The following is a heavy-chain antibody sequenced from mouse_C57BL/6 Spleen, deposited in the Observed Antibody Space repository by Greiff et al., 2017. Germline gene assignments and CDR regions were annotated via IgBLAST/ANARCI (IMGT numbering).Heavy chain of an antibody. V-gene: IGHV3-6*01. Sequence: EVQRVESGPGLVKPSQSLSLTCSVTGYSITSGYYWNWIRQFPGNKLEWMGYISYDGSNNYNPSLKNRISITRDTSKNQFFLKLNSVTTEDTATYYCARGRGSSYLDYWGQGTTLTVSS. J-gene: IGHJ2*01. CDR1: GYSITSGYY. CDR3: ARGRGSSYLDY. CDR2: ISYDGSN. D-gene: IGHD1-1*01.